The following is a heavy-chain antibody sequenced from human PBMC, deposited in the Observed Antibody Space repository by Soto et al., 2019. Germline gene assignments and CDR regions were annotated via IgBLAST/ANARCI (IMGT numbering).Heavy chain of an antibody. J-gene: IGHJ6*02. V-gene: IGHV4-30-2*01. Sequence: PSETLSLTCAVSGGSISSGGYSWSWIRQPPGKGLEWIGYMYHSGSTYYNPSLKSRVTISIDSSKNQFSLQLNSVTPEDTAVYYCAREGGNHYYYYGMDVWGQGTTVTVSS. CDR2: MYHSGST. D-gene: IGHD1-26*01. CDR3: AREGGNHYYYYGMDV. CDR1: GGSISSGGYS.